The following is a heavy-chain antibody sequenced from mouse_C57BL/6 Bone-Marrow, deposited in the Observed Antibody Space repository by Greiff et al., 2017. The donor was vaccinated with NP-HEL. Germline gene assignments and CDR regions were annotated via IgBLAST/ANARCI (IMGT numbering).Heavy chain of an antibody. CDR3: ARPKLGPYYAMDY. D-gene: IGHD4-1*01. J-gene: IGHJ4*01. V-gene: IGHV1-9*01. CDR1: GYTFTGYW. CDR2: ILPGSGST. Sequence: QVQLKESGAELMKPGASVKLSCKATGYTFTGYWIEWVKQRPGHGLEWIGEILPGSGSTNYNEKVKGKATFTADTSSNTAYMQLSSLTTEDSAIYYCARPKLGPYYAMDYWGQGTSVTVSS.